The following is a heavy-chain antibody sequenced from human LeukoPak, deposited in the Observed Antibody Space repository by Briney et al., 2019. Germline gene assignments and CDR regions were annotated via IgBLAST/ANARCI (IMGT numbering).Heavy chain of an antibody. V-gene: IGHV3-74*01. Sequence: GGSLRLSCAASGFTFSSYWVHWVRQAPGKGLAWVSRIRTDGGTKYYADSVKGRFTVSRDNARNTLYLQMDSLRVDDTAVYYCARDWAWGGFDHWGQGTLVTVSS. CDR3: ARDWAWGGFDH. CDR2: IRTDGGTK. D-gene: IGHD3-16*01. J-gene: IGHJ4*02. CDR1: GFTFSSYW.